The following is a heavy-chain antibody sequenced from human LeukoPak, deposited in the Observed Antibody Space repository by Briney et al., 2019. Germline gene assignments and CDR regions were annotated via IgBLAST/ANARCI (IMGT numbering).Heavy chain of an antibody. D-gene: IGHD3-22*01. CDR2: IYHSEKT. CDR3: ARNLRYYYDSSGYRKNYFDY. V-gene: IGHV4-4*02. CDR1: GGSISSSNW. J-gene: IGHJ4*02. Sequence: KPSGTLSLTCAVSGGSISSSNWWNWVRQPPGKGLEWIGEIYHSEKTNYNPSLKSRVTISVDKSKNQFSLKLSSVTAADTAVYYCARNLRYYYDSSGYRKNYFDYWGQGTLVTVSP.